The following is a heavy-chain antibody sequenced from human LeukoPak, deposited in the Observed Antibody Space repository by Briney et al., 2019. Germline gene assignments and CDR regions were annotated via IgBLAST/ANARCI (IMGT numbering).Heavy chain of an antibody. V-gene: IGHV4-38-2*02. Sequence: PSETLSLTCTVSGYSVSSGFYWGWIRQPPGKGLEWIASIYHSGDTYYNPSLRSRVTISLDTSKNQLSLKLSPVTAADTAVYYCARSKAHLSTSWYGNWFDPWGQGTLVTVSS. CDR1: GYSVSSGFY. CDR2: IYHSGDT. J-gene: IGHJ5*02. CDR3: ARSKAHLSTSWYGNWFDP. D-gene: IGHD2-2*01.